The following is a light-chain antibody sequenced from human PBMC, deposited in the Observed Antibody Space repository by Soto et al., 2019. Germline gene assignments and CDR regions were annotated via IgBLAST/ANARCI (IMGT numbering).Light chain of an antibody. CDR2: DAS. Sequence: EIVLTHSPATLSLSPCERATLSFRASQSVSSYLAWYQQKPGQAPRLLIYDASNRATGIPARFSGSGSETDFTLTISSLEPEDSAVYYCQQRSNWPLFGGGTKVDIK. V-gene: IGKV3-11*01. J-gene: IGKJ4*01. CDR3: QQRSNWPL. CDR1: QSVSSY.